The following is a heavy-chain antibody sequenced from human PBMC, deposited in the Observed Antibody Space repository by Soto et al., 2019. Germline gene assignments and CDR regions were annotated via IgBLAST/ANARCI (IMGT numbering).Heavy chain of an antibody. D-gene: IGHD6-13*01. CDR3: ARRGAAAKKKHFDY. CDR1: GGSFSGYY. CDR2: INHSGST. V-gene: IGHV4-34*01. Sequence: QVQLQQWGAGLLKPSETLSLTCAVYGGSFSGYYWSWIRQPPGKGLEWIGEINHSGSTNYNPSLKSRVTISVDTSKNQFSLKLSSVTAADTAVYYCARRGAAAKKKHFDYWGQGTLVTVSS. J-gene: IGHJ4*02.